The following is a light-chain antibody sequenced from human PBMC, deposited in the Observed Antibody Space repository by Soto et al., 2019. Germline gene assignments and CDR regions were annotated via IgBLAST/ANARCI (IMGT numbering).Light chain of an antibody. CDR3: IQTLQTPLT. Sequence: IVMTQSPLSLPVTPGERASISCSSTQSLLHINGYNYLDWYLQKPEQSPQLLIYLASNRACGVPDRFSGSGSSTDFTPKISRVEAEDFGVYYCIQTLQTPLTFGGGTKVDI. V-gene: IGKV2-28*01. CDR1: QSLLHINGYNY. CDR2: LAS. J-gene: IGKJ4*01.